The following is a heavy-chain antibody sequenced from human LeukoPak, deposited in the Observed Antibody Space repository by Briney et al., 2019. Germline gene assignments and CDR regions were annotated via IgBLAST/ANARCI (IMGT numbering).Heavy chain of an antibody. CDR3: AKPDGIAATEV. CDR1: GFIFSQYS. V-gene: IGHV3-48*01. Sequence: GGSLRLSCAASGFIFSQYSMNWVRQAPGKGLEWVSHIRSSSETFYADSVKGRFTISRDNARNSLYLQMNNLRGEDTAIYYCAKPDGIAATEVWGQGTLVTVSS. D-gene: IGHD6-6*01. J-gene: IGHJ4*02. CDR2: IRSSSET.